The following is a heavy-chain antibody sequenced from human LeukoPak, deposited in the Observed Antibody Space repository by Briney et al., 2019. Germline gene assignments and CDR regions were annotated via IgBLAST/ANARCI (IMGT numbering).Heavy chain of an antibody. CDR1: GFIFSTYW. CDR2: IKTKADGGTS. D-gene: IGHD3-22*01. V-gene: IGHV3-15*01. CDR3: TTDINYYDRSGYYP. J-gene: IGHJ5*02. Sequence: PGGSLGLSCAASGFIFSTYWMNWVRQAPGKGLEWVGRIKTKADGGTSGYAAPVKGRFTISRDDSKNTLYLQMKSLKYEDTAVYYCTTDINYYDRSGYYPWGQGTLVTVSS.